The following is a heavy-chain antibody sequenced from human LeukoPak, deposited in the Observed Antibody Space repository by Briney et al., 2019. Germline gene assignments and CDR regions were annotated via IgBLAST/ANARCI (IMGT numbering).Heavy chain of an antibody. Sequence: PSETLSLTCTVSGGSISSYYWSWIRQPPGKGLEWIGYIYTSGSTNYNPSLKSRVTISVDTSKNQFSLKLSSVTAADTAVYYCARLVGRPPWEYHFDYWGQGTLVTVSS. V-gene: IGHV4-4*09. CDR2: IYTSGST. D-gene: IGHD2-2*01. CDR1: GGSISSYY. CDR3: ARLVGRPPWEYHFDY. J-gene: IGHJ4*02.